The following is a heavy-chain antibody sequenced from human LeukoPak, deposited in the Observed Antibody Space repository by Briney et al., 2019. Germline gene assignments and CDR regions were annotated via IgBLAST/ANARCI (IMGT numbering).Heavy chain of an antibody. CDR1: GFTFSSYS. CDR3: ARDPLALTDSLPFDY. D-gene: IGHD3-9*01. V-gene: IGHV3-21*04. CDR2: IDFTSRYI. Sequence: GGSLRLSCAASGFTFSSYSMNWVRQAPGKGLEWVSSIDFTSRYIYNADSVKGRFTTSRDNAKNSLDLQMNSLRSEHTAVYYCARDPLALTDSLPFDYWGQGTLVTVSS. J-gene: IGHJ4*02.